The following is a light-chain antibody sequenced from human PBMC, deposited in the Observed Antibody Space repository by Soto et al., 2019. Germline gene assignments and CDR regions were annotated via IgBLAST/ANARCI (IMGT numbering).Light chain of an antibody. CDR3: AAWVDSLSVV. V-gene: IGLV1-44*01. CDR2: SNN. J-gene: IGLJ2*01. CDR1: SSNIGSNT. Sequence: QSVLTQPPSASGTPGQRVTISCSGSSSNIGSNTVNWYQQLPGAAPKLLIYSNNQRPSGVPDRFSGSKSGTSASLAISGLQSDDEADYYCAAWVDSLSVVFGGGTKLTVL.